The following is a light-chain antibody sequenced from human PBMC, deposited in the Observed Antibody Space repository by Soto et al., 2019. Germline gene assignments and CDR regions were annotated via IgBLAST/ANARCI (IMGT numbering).Light chain of an antibody. CDR2: DTS. CDR1: QSVINY. CDR3: QQRANWPLT. J-gene: IGKJ4*01. Sequence: EIVLTQSPATLSLSPGERATLSCRASQSVINYLAWYQQKPGQAPRLLIYDTSNRATGIPARFSGSGSGTDFTLIISSLDPEDFAVYYCQQRANWPLTFGGGTKVEIK. V-gene: IGKV3-11*01.